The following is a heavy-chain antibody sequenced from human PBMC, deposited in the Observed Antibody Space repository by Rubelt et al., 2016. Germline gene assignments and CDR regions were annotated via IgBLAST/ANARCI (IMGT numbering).Heavy chain of an antibody. CDR1: GGSISDYY. V-gene: IGHV4-59*01. D-gene: IGHD1-26*01. CDR2: IYSSGST. Sequence: QVQLQESGPGLVKPSETLSLTCTVSGGSISDYYWTWIRQPPGKGLEWIGYIYSSGSTNDNPSRKSRFTISLDTSKSQFSRRLGSVTAADTAVYYCARTSGNYRRVDYWGQGTLVTVSS. J-gene: IGHJ4*02. CDR3: ARTSGNYRRVDY.